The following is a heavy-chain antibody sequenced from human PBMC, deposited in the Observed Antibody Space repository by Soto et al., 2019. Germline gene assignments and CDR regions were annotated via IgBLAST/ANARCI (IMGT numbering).Heavy chain of an antibody. CDR1: GFTFDDYG. D-gene: IGHD2-2*01. J-gene: IGHJ6*02. Sequence: AGGSLRLSCAASGFTFDDYGMSWVRQAPGKGLEWVSGINWNGGSTGYADSVKGRFTISRDNAKNSLYLQMNSLRAEDTAVYYCARDPSIVLVPAATYYYYYYGMDVWGQGTKVTVSS. CDR2: INWNGGST. V-gene: IGHV3-20*04. CDR3: ARDPSIVLVPAATYYYYYYGMDV.